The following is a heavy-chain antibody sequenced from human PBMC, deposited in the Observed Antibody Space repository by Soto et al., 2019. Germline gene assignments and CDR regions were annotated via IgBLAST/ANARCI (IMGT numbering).Heavy chain of an antibody. CDR1: GFTFSTYW. V-gene: IGHV3-7*01. Sequence: EVQLVQSGGDLVQPGGSLRLSCVASGFTFSTYWMTWVRQAPGMGLEWVAGIKEDASEEVYVDSVNGRFSISRDNAKNSLYLQLNSLRAEDTAVYYCATAISSPFSNCDSWGQGSLVTVSS. J-gene: IGHJ4*02. CDR3: ATAISSPFSNCDS. CDR2: IKEDASEE. D-gene: IGHD2-2*01.